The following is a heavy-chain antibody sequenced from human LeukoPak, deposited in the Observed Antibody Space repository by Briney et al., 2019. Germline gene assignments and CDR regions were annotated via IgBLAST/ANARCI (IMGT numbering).Heavy chain of an antibody. V-gene: IGHV1-2*02. J-gene: IGHJ4*02. CDR3: ARRSEFGVVRGYDY. D-gene: IGHD3-3*01. Sequence: ASVMVSCKASGYTFTGYYMHWVRQAPGQGLEWMGWINPNSGGTNYAQKFQGRVTMTRDTSISTAYMELSRLRSDDTAVYYCARRSEFGVVRGYDYWGQGTLVTVSS. CDR1: GYTFTGYY. CDR2: INPNSGGT.